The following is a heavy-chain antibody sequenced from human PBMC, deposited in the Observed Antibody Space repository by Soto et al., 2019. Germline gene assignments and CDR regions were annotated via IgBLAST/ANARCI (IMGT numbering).Heavy chain of an antibody. D-gene: IGHD3-22*01. Sequence: QVQLVQSGAEVKKPGSSVKVSCKASGGTFSSYAISWVRQAPGQGLEWMGGIIPIFGTANYAQKFQGRVMITADESTSTAYMELSSLRSEDTAVYYCARDRNYYDSSGYLPLDYWGQGTLVTVSS. CDR1: GGTFSSYA. CDR2: IIPIFGTA. V-gene: IGHV1-69*01. CDR3: ARDRNYYDSSGYLPLDY. J-gene: IGHJ4*02.